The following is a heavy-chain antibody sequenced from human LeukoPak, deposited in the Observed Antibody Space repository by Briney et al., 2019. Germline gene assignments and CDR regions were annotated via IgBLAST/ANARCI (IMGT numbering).Heavy chain of an antibody. CDR3: ARDGAIAVAGTDAFDI. D-gene: IGHD6-19*01. CDR1: GFTFSSYE. Sequence: PGGPLRLSCAASGFTFSSYEMNWVRQAPEKGLDWVSYISSSGSFIYYADSVKGRFTVSRDNAKNSLFLQMNTLRAEDSAVYYCARDGAIAVAGTDAFDIWGQGTMVTVSS. V-gene: IGHV3-48*03. J-gene: IGHJ3*02. CDR2: ISSSGSFI.